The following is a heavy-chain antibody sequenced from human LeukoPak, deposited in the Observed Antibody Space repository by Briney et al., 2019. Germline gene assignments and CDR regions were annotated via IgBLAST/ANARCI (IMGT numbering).Heavy chain of an antibody. Sequence: SETLSLTCTVSGGSLSGSSYYWGWIRQPPGKGLEWLGSIYHSGSTYYNPSLKSRVTISVDTSKNQFSLKLSSVTAADTAVYYCARDFRRQKAASIVGATTGAFDIWGQGTMVTVSS. CDR1: GGSLSGSSYY. CDR2: IYHSGST. D-gene: IGHD1-26*01. V-gene: IGHV4-39*07. J-gene: IGHJ3*02. CDR3: ARDFRRQKAASIVGATTGAFDI.